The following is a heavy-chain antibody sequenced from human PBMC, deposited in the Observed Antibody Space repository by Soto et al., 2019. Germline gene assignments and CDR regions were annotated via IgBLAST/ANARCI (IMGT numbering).Heavy chain of an antibody. V-gene: IGHV4-34*01. CDR3: ARLPRRPHYYYYYGMDV. D-gene: IGHD6-6*01. J-gene: IGHJ6*02. Sequence: SETLSLTCAVYGGSFSGYYWSWIRQPPGKGLEWIGEINHSGSTNYNPSLKSRVTISVDTSKNQFSLKLSSVTAADTAVYYCARLPRRPHYYYYYGMDVWGHGTTVTVSS. CDR2: INHSGST. CDR1: GGSFSGYY.